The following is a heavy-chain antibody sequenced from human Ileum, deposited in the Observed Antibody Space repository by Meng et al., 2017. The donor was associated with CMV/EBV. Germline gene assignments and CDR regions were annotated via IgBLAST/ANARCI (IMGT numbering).Heavy chain of an antibody. Sequence: GESLKISCAASGFTFTKAWMSWVRQAPGKGLEWVGRIFSNTDGGTTHYGAPVKGRFTISRDDSENTLYLQMNTLRVEDTAVYYCARTPVACSSSSCYYSDYWGQGTLVTVSS. CDR1: GFTFTKAW. J-gene: IGHJ4*02. CDR3: ARTPVACSSSSCYYSDY. V-gene: IGHV3-15*05. CDR2: IFSNTDGGTT. D-gene: IGHD2-2*01.